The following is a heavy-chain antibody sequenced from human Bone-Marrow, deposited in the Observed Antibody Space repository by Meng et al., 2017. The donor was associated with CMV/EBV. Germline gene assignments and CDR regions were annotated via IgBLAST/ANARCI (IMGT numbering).Heavy chain of an antibody. CDR2: IKQDGSEK. J-gene: IGHJ4*01. V-gene: IGHV3-7*01. CDR3: AKYYDFWSGYSDYFAY. Sequence: GESLKISCAASGFSFSTYGMSWVRQAPGKGLEWVANIKQDGSEKYYVDSVKGRFTISRDNAKNSLYLQMNSLRAEDTAVYYCAKYYDFWSGYSDYFAYWGPGNLVNVSS. CDR1: GFSFSTYG. D-gene: IGHD3-3*01.